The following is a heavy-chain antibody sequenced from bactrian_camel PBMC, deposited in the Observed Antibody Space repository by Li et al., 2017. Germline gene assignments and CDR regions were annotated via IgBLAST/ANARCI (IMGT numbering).Heavy chain of an antibody. D-gene: IGHD2*01. Sequence: HVQLVESGGGSVQAGGSLTLSCTSSVHISSMACMGWFRQAPGKMREGIAVKYIGGGGSTWYAAPGEARFTISQDNAKNTIYLQMNSLKPEDTGMYYCAADVRPLQRVEPLFPGTYRSWGQGTQVTVS. J-gene: IGHJ4*01. CDR3: AADVRPLQRVEPLFPGTYRS. CDR1: VHISSMAC. CDR2: KYIGGGGST. V-gene: IGHV3S54*01.